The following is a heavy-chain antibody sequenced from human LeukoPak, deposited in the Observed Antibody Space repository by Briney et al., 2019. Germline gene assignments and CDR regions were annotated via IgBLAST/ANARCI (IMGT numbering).Heavy chain of an antibody. J-gene: IGHJ5*02. Sequence: GESLKISCKGSGYSFTSYWIGWVRQMPGKGLEWMGIIYPGDSDTRYSPSFQGQVTISADKSISTAYLQWSSLKASDTAMYYCARNRRYCSGGSCYIWFDPWGQGTLVTVSS. CDR3: ARNRRYCSGGSCYIWFDP. CDR2: IYPGDSDT. D-gene: IGHD2-15*01. V-gene: IGHV5-51*01. CDR1: GYSFTSYW.